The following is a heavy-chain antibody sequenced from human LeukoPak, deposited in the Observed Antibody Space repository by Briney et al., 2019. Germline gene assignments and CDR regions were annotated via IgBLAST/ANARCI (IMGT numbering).Heavy chain of an antibody. J-gene: IGHJ4*02. CDR2: IIPIFGTA. V-gene: IGHV1-69*01. Sequence: GASVKVSCKASGGTFISYAISWVRQAPGQGLEWMGGIIPIFGTANYAQKFQGRVTITADESTSTAYMELSSLRSEDTAVYYCAGSADYYDSSGYMVFYYWGQGTLVTVSS. CDR3: AGSADYYDSSGYMVFYY. CDR1: GGTFISYA. D-gene: IGHD3-22*01.